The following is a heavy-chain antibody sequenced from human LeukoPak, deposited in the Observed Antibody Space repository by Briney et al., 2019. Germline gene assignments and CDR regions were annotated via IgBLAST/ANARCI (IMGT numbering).Heavy chain of an antibody. J-gene: IGHJ4*02. Sequence: GGSLRLSCAASGFTFRRYAMNWVRQVPGKGLEWVSGLSGGGDSTYYADSVKGRFTISRDNSKNTLYLQMSSLRAEDTAVYYCAKDPPRGDGYQPNFFGYWGQGTLVTVSS. V-gene: IGHV3-23*01. CDR2: LSGGGDST. CDR3: AKDPPRGDGYQPNFFGY. CDR1: GFTFRRYA. D-gene: IGHD5-24*01.